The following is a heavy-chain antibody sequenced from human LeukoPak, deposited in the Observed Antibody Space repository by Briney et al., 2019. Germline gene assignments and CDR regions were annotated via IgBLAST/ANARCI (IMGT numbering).Heavy chain of an antibody. V-gene: IGHV4-59*08. D-gene: IGHD6-19*01. Sequence: SETLSFTCTVSGGSISSYYWSWIRQPRGKGLEWIGYIYYSGSTNYNPSLKSRVTISVDTSKNQFSLKLSSVTAADTAVYYCARLRVAVAGYFDYWGQGTLVTVSS. CDR1: GGSISSYY. CDR3: ARLRVAVAGYFDY. J-gene: IGHJ4*02. CDR2: IYYSGST.